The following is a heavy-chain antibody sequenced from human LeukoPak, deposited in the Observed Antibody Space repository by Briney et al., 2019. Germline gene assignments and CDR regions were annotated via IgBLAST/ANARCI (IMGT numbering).Heavy chain of an antibody. D-gene: IGHD3-22*01. CDR1: GYSFTSYW. CDR2: IYPGDSDT. V-gene: IGHV5-51*01. Sequence: GESLKISCKGSGYSFTSYWIGWVRQMPGKGLEWMGIIYPGDSDTRYSPSFQGQVTISADKSISTAYLQWGSLKASDTALYYCARSYYYDSSGYYYVEGFDPWGQGTLVTVSS. J-gene: IGHJ5*02. CDR3: ARSYYYDSSGYYYVEGFDP.